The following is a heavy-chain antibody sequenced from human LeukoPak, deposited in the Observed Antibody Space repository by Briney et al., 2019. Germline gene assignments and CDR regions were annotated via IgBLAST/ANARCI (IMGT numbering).Heavy chain of an antibody. CDR3: ARGGASVTGDDY. J-gene: IGHJ4*02. V-gene: IGHV3-7*01. CDR1: ALTFITNW. D-gene: IGHD7-27*01. CDR2: IKEDGRKT. Sequence: PGGSLRLSFAASALTFITNWMTCVRQPPGKGREWVVNIKEDGRKTYHVDSVKGPFTVSRANPKNSLYLQMNSLRAEETALYYCARGGASVTGDDYCGQGTLVT.